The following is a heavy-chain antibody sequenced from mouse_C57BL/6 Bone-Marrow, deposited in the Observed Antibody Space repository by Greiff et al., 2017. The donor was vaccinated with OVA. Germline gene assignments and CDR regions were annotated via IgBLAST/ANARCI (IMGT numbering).Heavy chain of an antibody. D-gene: IGHD1-1*01. CDR2: ISDGGSYT. V-gene: IGHV5-4*01. CDR3: ARESVLLGNDMDY. CDR1: GFSFSSYA. J-gene: IGHJ4*01. Sequence: DVKLVESGGGLVKPGGSLKLSCAASGFSFSSYAMSWVRQTPEKRLEWVATISDGGSYTYYPDNVKGRFTISRNNAKNNLYLQMSLQRCEDTAMYYCARESVLLGNDMDYWGQGTSVTVSS.